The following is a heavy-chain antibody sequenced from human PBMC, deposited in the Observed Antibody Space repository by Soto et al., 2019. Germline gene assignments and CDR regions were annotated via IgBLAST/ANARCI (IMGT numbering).Heavy chain of an antibody. V-gene: IGHV1-69*01. CDR1: GGTFSSYA. CDR2: IIPIFGTA. CDR3: ASGVVCSGGSCLIDGWFDP. D-gene: IGHD2-15*01. J-gene: IGHJ5*02. Sequence: QVQLVQSGAEVKKPGSSVKVSCKASGGTFSSYAISWVRQAPGQGLEWMGGIIPIFGTANYAQKFQGRVTITSDESTGAAYMELSRLRSEDTAVYYCASGVVCSGGSCLIDGWFDPWGQGTLVTVSS.